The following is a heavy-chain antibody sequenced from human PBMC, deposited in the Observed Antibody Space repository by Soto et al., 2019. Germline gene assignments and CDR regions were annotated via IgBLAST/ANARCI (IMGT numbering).Heavy chain of an antibody. CDR3: ARGRIVVVPAAILEDLDY. V-gene: IGHV4-34*01. D-gene: IGHD2-2*02. CDR2: INHSGST. CDR1: GGSFSGYY. J-gene: IGHJ4*02. Sequence: QVQLQQWGAGLLKPSETLSLTCAVYGGSFSGYYWSWIRQPPGKGLEWIGEINHSGSTNYNPSLKSRVTISVDTSKNQFSLKLSSVTAADTAVYYCARGRIVVVPAAILEDLDYWGQGTLVTVSS.